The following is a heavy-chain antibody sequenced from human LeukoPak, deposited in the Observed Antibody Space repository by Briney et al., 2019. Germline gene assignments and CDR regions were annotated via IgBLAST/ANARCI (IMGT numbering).Heavy chain of an antibody. CDR3: AKDANRWFGSYYMDV. V-gene: IGHV3-30*02. CDR1: GFSFSNHG. J-gene: IGHJ6*03. D-gene: IGHD3-10*01. CDR2: IRYDGSNK. Sequence: PGGSLRLSCAASGFSFSNHGMHWVRQAPGKGLEWVAFIRYDGSNKYYADSVKGRFTISRDNSKNTLYLQMNSMRAEDTAVYYCAKDANRWFGSYYMDVWGKGTTVTISS.